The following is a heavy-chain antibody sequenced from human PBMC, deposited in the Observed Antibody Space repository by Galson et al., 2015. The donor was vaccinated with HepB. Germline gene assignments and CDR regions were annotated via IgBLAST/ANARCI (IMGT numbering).Heavy chain of an antibody. CDR1: GFTFSNTW. J-gene: IGHJ5*02. V-gene: IGHV3-15*04. CDR3: TTDVYFSSYWSWIDP. D-gene: IGHD6-19*01. CDR2: IESKTDGGTT. Sequence: SLRLSCAASGFTFSNTWMSWVRQAPGRGLEWVGHIESKTDGGTTDYAAPVKGRFTISRDDSKDTLYLQMNSLKTDDTAVYYCTTDVYFSSYWSWIDPWGQGTLVTVSS.